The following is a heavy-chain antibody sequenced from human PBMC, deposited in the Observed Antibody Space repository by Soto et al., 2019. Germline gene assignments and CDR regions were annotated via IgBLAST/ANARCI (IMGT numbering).Heavy chain of an antibody. CDR2: ISAYNGNT. V-gene: IGHV1-18*01. CDR1: GYTFTSYG. CDR3: ARDRHPFGVAARPTYDY. D-gene: IGHD3-3*01. J-gene: IGHJ4*02. Sequence: ASVKVSCKASGYTFTSYGISWVRQAPGQGLEWMGWISAYNGNTNYAQKLQGRVTMTTDTSTSTAYMELRSLRSDDTAVYYCARDRHPFGVAARPTYDYWGQGTLVTVSS.